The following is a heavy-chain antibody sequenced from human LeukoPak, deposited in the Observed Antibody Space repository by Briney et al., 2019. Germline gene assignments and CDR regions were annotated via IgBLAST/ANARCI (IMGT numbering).Heavy chain of an antibody. J-gene: IGHJ4*02. CDR1: GFTFSSYA. CDR2: ISGSGGST. CDR3: AKEEDIVVVPAANDY. V-gene: IGHV3-23*01. Sequence: GGSLRLSCAASGFTFSSYAMSWARQAPGKGLEWVSAISGSGGSTYYADSVKGRFTISRDNSKNTLYLQMNSLRAEDPAVYYCAKEEDIVVVPAANDYWGQGTLVTVSS. D-gene: IGHD2-2*01.